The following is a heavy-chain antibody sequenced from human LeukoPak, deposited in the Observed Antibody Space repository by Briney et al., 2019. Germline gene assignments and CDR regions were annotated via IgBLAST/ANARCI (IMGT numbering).Heavy chain of an antibody. CDR3: ARGRNYDFWSAYSPYYFDY. Sequence: SETLSLTCTVSGGSISSYYWSWIRQPPGKGLEWIGEINHSGSTNYNPSLKSRVTISVDTSKNQFSLKLSSVTAADTAVYYCARGRNYDFWSAYSPYYFDYWGQGTLVTVSS. V-gene: IGHV4-34*01. D-gene: IGHD3-3*01. CDR2: INHSGST. J-gene: IGHJ4*02. CDR1: GGSISSYY.